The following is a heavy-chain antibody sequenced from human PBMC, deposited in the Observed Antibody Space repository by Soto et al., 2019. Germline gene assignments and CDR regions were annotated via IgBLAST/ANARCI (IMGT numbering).Heavy chain of an antibody. CDR1: GGSFSGYY. CDR2: INHSGST. Sequence: SETLSLTCAVYGGSFSGYYWSWIRQPPGKGLEWIGEINHSGSTNYNPSLKSRVTISVDTSKNQFSLKLSSVTAADTAVYYCAREITPHSGSYPDEYAYYDMYIWGKGATVTVSS. CDR3: AREITPHSGSYPDEYAYYDMYI. V-gene: IGHV4-34*01. J-gene: IGHJ6*03. D-gene: IGHD3-10*01.